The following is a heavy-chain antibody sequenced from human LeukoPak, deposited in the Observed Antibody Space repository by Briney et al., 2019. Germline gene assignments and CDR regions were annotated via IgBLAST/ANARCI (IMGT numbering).Heavy chain of an antibody. D-gene: IGHD2-2*01. CDR1: GGSISSSSYY. J-gene: IGHJ3*02. V-gene: IGHV4-39*07. Sequence: PSETLSLTCTVSGGSISSSSYYWGWIRQPPGKGLEWIGNIYYTGNTYYNSSLKSRVTISLDTSKNQFSLKVISMTAADTAVYYCARDAYCSSTSCYEPNDAFDIWGQGTMVTVSS. CDR3: ARDAYCSSTSCYEPNDAFDI. CDR2: IYYTGNT.